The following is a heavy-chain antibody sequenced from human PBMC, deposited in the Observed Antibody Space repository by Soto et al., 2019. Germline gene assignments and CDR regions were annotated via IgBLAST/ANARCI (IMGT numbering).Heavy chain of an antibody. V-gene: IGHV3-23*01. Sequence: HPGGSLRLSCVASGFTFNKHALAWVRQAPGKGLEWVSAISGSGSSTYDSDSVKGRLTISRDNAKNTVYLQMNSLRAEDTAVYYCARDDDFWSGYSFRFDPWGQGTLVTVSS. J-gene: IGHJ5*02. CDR2: ISGSGSST. CDR3: ARDDDFWSGYSFRFDP. D-gene: IGHD3-3*01. CDR1: GFTFNKHA.